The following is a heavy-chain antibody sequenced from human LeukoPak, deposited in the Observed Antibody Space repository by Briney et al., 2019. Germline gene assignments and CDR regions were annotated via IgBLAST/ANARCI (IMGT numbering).Heavy chain of an antibody. CDR2: IYYSGST. J-gene: IGHJ5*02. V-gene: IGHV4-59*01. CDR3: ARDIPQDTSPWFDP. D-gene: IGHD2-2*01. Sequence: SETLSLTCTVSGGSISSYYWSWIRQPPGKGLEWIGYIYYSGSTNYNPSLKSRVTISVDTSKNQFSLKLNSVTAADTAVYYCARDIPQDTSPWFDPWGQGTLVTVSS. CDR1: GGSISSYY.